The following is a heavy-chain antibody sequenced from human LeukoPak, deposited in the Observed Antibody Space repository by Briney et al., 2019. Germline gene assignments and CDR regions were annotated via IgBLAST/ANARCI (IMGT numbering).Heavy chain of an antibody. J-gene: IGHJ4*02. CDR1: GGSISSYY. CDR3: ATLPLL. CDR2: IYYRGSSGST. Sequence: PSETLSLTCTVSGGSISSYYWSWIRQPPGEGLEWVGYIYYRGSSGSTDYNPSLKSRVTISVDTSKNQFSLKLSSVTAADTAVDYCATLPLLWGQGTLVTVSS. V-gene: IGHV4-59*08.